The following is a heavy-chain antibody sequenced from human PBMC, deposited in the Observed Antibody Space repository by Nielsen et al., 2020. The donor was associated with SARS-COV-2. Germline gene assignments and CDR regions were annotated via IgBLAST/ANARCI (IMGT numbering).Heavy chain of an antibody. J-gene: IGHJ6*03. D-gene: IGHD2-2*02. Sequence: SETLSLTCAVSGGSVSSNDWWTWVRQSPGQGLEWIGEVSHSGSTNYSPSLKSRVTLSMDKSRRQFSLRLASVSAADTADYFCARGDLVVVPSPLLGLGPIFYSFYLDVWGKGTTVIVSS. CDR2: VSHSGST. V-gene: IGHV4-4*02. CDR3: ARGDLVVVPSPLLGLGPIFYSFYLDV. CDR1: GGSVSSNDW.